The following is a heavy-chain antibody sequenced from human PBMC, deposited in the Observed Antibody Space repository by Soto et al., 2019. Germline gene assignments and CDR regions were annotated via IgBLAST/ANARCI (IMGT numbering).Heavy chain of an antibody. CDR3: VRATYFSDSSGYTRCLDY. V-gene: IGHV3-72*01. J-gene: IGHJ4*02. CDR1: GFTLRDHY. CDR2: SRDKPQGYST. Sequence: GGSLRLSCAGSGFTLRDHYIDWVRQAPGKGLEWVGRSRDKPQGYSTAYAASVKGRFTTSRDESKNSAYLQMNSLKTEDTAVYYCVRATYFSDSSGYTRCLDYWGQGTLVTLS. D-gene: IGHD3-22*01.